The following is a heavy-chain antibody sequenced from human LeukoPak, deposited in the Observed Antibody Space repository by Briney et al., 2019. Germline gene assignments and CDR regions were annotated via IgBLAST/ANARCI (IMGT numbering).Heavy chain of an antibody. CDR1: GYTFTSYY. Sequence: ASVKVSCKASGYTFTSYYIHWVRQAPGQGLEWMGLINPSGGSTNYAQKFQGRVTMTRDTSTSTVYMELSSLRSEDTAVYYCARSLFRFLEWSYRSYYYYYMDVWGKGTTVTVSS. CDR3: ARSLFRFLEWSYRSYYYYYMDV. D-gene: IGHD3-3*01. V-gene: IGHV1-46*01. CDR2: INPSGGST. J-gene: IGHJ6*03.